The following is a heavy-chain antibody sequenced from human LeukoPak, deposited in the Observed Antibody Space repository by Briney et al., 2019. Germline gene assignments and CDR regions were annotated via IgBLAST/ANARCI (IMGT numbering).Heavy chain of an antibody. V-gene: IGHV4-39*07. CDR2: INHSGST. CDR3: ARGRGYSSGWYLDY. Sequence: SETLSLTCTVSGGSISSSNYYWGWIRQPPGKGLEWIGEINHSGSTNYNPSLKSRVTISVDTPKNQFSLKLSSVTAADTAVYYCARGRGYSSGWYLDYWGQGTLVTVSS. D-gene: IGHD6-19*01. CDR1: GGSISSSNYY. J-gene: IGHJ4*02.